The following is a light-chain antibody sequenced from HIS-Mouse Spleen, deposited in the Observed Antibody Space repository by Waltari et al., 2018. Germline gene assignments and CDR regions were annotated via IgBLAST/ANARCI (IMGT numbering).Light chain of an antibody. J-gene: IGKJ2*01. Sequence: DIQITQSPSSLSAPVGDRVTITCRASQSISSYLHWYQQKPGKAPKLLIYAASSLQSGVPSRFSGSGSGTDFTLTISSLQPEGFATYYCQQSYSTPYTFGQGTKLEIK. CDR1: QSISSY. CDR3: QQSYSTPYT. CDR2: AAS. V-gene: IGKV1-39*01.